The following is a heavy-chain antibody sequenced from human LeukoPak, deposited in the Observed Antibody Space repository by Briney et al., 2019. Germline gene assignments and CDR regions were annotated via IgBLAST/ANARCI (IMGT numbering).Heavy chain of an antibody. CDR1: GGSISSYY. CDR2: IYTSGST. J-gene: IGHJ6*03. Sequence: SETLSLTCTVSGGSISSYYWSWIRQPAGKGLEWIGRIYTSGSTNYNPSLKSRVTISVDKSKNQFSLKLSSVTAADTAVYYCARDCDSGSYSGANLDYYYYMDVWGKGTTVTVSS. D-gene: IGHD1-26*01. CDR3: ARDCDSGSYSGANLDYYYYMDV. V-gene: IGHV4-4*07.